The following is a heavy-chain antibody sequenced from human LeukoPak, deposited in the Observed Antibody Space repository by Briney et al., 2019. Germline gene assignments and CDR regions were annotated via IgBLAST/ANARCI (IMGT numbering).Heavy chain of an antibody. CDR1: GFTFSSYA. Sequence: GGSLRLSCAASGFTFSSYAMSWVRQAPGKGLEWVSAISGSGGSTYYADSVKGRFTISRDNSKNTLYLQMNSLRAEDTAAYYCAKAIYYYGSGEDFDYWGQGTLVTVSS. J-gene: IGHJ4*02. CDR2: ISGSGGST. V-gene: IGHV3-23*01. CDR3: AKAIYYYGSGEDFDY. D-gene: IGHD3-10*01.